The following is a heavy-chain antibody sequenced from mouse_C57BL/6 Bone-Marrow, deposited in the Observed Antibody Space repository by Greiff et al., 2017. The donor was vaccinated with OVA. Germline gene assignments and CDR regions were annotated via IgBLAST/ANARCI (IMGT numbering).Heavy chain of an antibody. CDR1: GYTFTSYW. CDR3: ARDRWLLPLYAMDY. Sequence: QVQLQQPGAELVMPGASVKLSCKASGYTFTSYWMHRVKQRPGQGLEWIGEIDPSDSYTNYNQKFKGKSTLTVDKSSSTAYMQLSSLTSEDSAVYYCARDRWLLPLYAMDYWGQGTSVTVSS. D-gene: IGHD2-3*01. V-gene: IGHV1-69*01. CDR2: IDPSDSYT. J-gene: IGHJ4*01.